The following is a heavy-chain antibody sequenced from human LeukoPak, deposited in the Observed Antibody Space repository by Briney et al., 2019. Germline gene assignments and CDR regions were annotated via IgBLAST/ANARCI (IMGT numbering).Heavy chain of an antibody. D-gene: IGHD3-10*01. CDR2: IANDGSHT. J-gene: IGHJ3*02. Sequence: PGSPLRLSCAASGFTFSNYFMHWFHQPPPKGLQWVADIANDGSHTFYVESVKGRFTISRDNSKNTLYLQMNSLRVEDTAVYFCARERQDTIIHSGAFDIWGQGTMVTVSS. V-gene: IGHV3-30-3*01. CDR3: ARERQDTIIHSGAFDI. CDR1: GFTFSNYF.